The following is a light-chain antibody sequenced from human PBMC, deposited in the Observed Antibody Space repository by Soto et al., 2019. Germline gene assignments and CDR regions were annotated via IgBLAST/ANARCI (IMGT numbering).Light chain of an antibody. J-gene: IGKJ4*01. CDR2: LAS. Sequence: DIQLTQSPASLSASVGDRVTITCRASQGISSYLAWNQQKPGKAPKLLIYLASTLQSGVPSRFSGSGSGTDFSLTISSLQPEDVATYYCQYLNSFPLSFGGGTKVEIK. CDR1: QGISSY. CDR3: QYLNSFPLS. V-gene: IGKV1-9*01.